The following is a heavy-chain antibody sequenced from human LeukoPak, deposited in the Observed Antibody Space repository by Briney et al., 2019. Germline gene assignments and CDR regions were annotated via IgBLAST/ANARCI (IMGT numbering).Heavy chain of an antibody. Sequence: ASVKVSCTASGYTFTGYYMHWVRQAPGQGLEWMGWINPNSGGTNYAQKFQGRVTMTRDTSISTAYMELSRLRSDDTAVYYCARGPSVGRYCSSTSCYENWFDPWGQGTLVTVSS. V-gene: IGHV1-2*02. D-gene: IGHD2-2*01. CDR1: GYTFTGYY. CDR2: INPNSGGT. J-gene: IGHJ5*02. CDR3: ARGPSVGRYCSSTSCYENWFDP.